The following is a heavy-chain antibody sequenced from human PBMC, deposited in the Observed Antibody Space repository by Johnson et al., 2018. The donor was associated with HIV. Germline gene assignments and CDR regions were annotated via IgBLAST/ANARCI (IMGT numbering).Heavy chain of an antibody. Sequence: QVQLVESGGGLVQPGGSLRLSCAASGFTFSSYGIHWVRQAPGKGLEWVALISPVGNNNFYADSVKGRFTISRDNAKNSLALQMNSLRAEDTAVYYCARDSFVAGTRGAFDIWGQG. CDR2: ISPVGNNN. CDR3: ARDSFVAGTRGAFDI. J-gene: IGHJ3*02. V-gene: IGHV3-30*04. CDR1: GFTFSSYG. D-gene: IGHD6-19*01.